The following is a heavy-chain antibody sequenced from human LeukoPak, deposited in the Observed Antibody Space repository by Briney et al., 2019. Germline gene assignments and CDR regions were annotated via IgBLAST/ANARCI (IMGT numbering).Heavy chain of an antibody. CDR3: ARRIRGAPTAY. V-gene: IGHV1-8*01. CDR1: GYTFTTYD. D-gene: IGHD3-10*01. CDR2: MNPNSGNA. J-gene: IGHJ4*01. Sequence: ASVTVSCKASGYTFTTYDLNWVRQPTGQGFEWMGWMNPNSGNAGYAQKFQGRVTMTRNTSISTAYMELSNLTSEDTAVYYCARRIRGAPTAYWSQGTLVTVSS.